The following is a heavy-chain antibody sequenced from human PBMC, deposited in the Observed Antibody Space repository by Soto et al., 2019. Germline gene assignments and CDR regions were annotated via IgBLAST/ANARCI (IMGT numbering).Heavy chain of an antibody. D-gene: IGHD3-22*01. J-gene: IGHJ4*02. Sequence: GGSLRLSCAASGFTFSSYSMNWVRQAPGKGLEWVSYISSSSSTIYYADSVKGRFTISRDNAKNSLYLQMNSLRAEDTAVYYCAKDLYFYYYDISGYYPDYWGQGNLVTVSS. CDR1: GFTFSSYS. CDR2: ISSSSSTI. V-gene: IGHV3-48*01. CDR3: AKDLYFYYYDISGYYPDY.